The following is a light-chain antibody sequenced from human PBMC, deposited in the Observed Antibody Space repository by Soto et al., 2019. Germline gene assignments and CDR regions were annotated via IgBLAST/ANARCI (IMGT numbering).Light chain of an antibody. CDR3: QQYGSSPIT. Sequence: EIVLTQSPGTLSLSPGESATLSCRASQSVSSDYLAWYQQKPGQAPRFLIYRTSDRANGIPGRFSGSGSGTDFTLTIRRLEPEDFAIYYCQQYGSSPITFGQGTRLEIK. V-gene: IGKV3-20*01. J-gene: IGKJ5*01. CDR1: QSVSSDY. CDR2: RTS.